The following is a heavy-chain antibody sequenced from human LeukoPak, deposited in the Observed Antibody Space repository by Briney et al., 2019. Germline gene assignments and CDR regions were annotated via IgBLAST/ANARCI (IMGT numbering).Heavy chain of an antibody. V-gene: IGHV3-48*01. J-gene: IGHJ4*02. CDR1: GFTFSNKS. CDR3: ASSSSLGN. CDR2: ISPSSSTI. D-gene: IGHD6-6*01. Sequence: PGGSLRPSCAASGFTFSNKSMNWVRQAPGKGLEWVSYISPSSSTIYYADSVKGRFTISRDNAKNSLSLQMNSLRAEDTAVYYCASSSSLGNWGQGTLVTVSS.